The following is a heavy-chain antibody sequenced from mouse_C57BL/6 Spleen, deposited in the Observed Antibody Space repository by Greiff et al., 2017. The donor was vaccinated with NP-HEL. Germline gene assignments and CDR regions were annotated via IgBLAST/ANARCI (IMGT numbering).Heavy chain of an antibody. Sequence: VQLKQSGPELVKPGASVKMSCKASGYTFTDYNMHWVKQSHGKSLEWIGYINPNNGGTSYNQKFKGKATLTVNKSSSTAYMELRSLTSEDSAVYYCARSRTVVAHFDYWGQGTTLTVSS. J-gene: IGHJ2*01. CDR1: GYTFTDYN. D-gene: IGHD1-1*01. CDR2: INPNNGGT. CDR3: ARSRTVVAHFDY. V-gene: IGHV1-22*01.